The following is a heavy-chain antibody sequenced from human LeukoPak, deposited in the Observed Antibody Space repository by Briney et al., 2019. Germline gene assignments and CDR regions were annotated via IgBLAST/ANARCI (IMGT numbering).Heavy chain of an antibody. V-gene: IGHV1-18*01. CDR3: AREFHVPYYDILTGYYNYWFDP. J-gene: IGHJ5*02. D-gene: IGHD3-9*01. CDR1: GYTFTCYG. CDR2: ISIYSGNT. Sequence: ASVKVSCKASGYTFTCYGTCWVRQPPAPGLEWMGVISIYSGNTTDAQKLQGRVTMATDTSTSIVYMELRSLRSDDTAVYYCAREFHVPYYDILTGYYNYWFDPWGQGTLVTVSS.